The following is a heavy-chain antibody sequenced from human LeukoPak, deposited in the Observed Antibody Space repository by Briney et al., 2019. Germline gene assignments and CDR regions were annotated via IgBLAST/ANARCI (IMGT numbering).Heavy chain of an antibody. CDR3: ARAKLEPAGTGAFDI. V-gene: IGHV3-23*01. J-gene: IGHJ3*02. D-gene: IGHD6-19*01. Sequence: GGSLRLSCTTSGFTFKNCAMTWVRQAPGKGLEWVSAIYPHGDPHYADSVKGRFTISRDNSKNSLYMQMETLRAEDTALYYCARAKLEPAGTGAFDIWGPGTVVTVSS. CDR1: GFTFKNCA. CDR2: IYPHGDP.